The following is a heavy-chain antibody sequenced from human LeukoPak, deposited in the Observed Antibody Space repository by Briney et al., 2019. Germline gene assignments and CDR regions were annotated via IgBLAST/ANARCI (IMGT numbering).Heavy chain of an antibody. CDR2: IGVGGNT. Sequence: PGGSLRLSCAASGFTASSNAMSWVRQAPGKGLEWVSGIGVGGNTYSPDSVKGRFTVSRDNSQNTLHLEMTSLRVDDTAVYYCAKSSSYSATFFDSWGQGILVTVSS. D-gene: IGHD3-22*01. CDR1: GFTASSNA. V-gene: IGHV3-23*01. CDR3: AKSSSYSATFFDS. J-gene: IGHJ4*02.